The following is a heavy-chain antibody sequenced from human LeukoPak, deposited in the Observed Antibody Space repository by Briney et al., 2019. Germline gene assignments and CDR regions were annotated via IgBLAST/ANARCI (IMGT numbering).Heavy chain of an antibody. CDR2: MNPKSGNT. CDR1: GYTFTSYD. Sequence: ASVKVSCKASGYTFTSYDINRVRQATGQGLEWMGWMNPKSGNTGYAQKFQGRVTMTRDTSISTAYMELGSLRSEDTAVYYCARVTGSIDYRVQGTLVTVSS. CDR3: ARVTGSIDY. J-gene: IGHJ4*02. D-gene: IGHD1-26*01. V-gene: IGHV1-8*01.